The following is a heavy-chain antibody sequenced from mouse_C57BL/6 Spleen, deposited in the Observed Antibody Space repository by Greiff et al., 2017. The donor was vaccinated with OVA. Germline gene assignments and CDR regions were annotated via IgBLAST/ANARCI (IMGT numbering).Heavy chain of an antibody. CDR3: ARFYYDYVYDMDD. J-gene: IGHJ4*01. Sequence: QVQLQQPGAELVKPGASVKLSCKASGYTFTSYWMQWVQQRPGQGLEWIGEIDPSDSYTNYNQKFKGKATLTVDTSSSTAYMQHSILTSEDSAVYYCARFYYDYVYDMDDWGKGTSVTVSS. V-gene: IGHV1-50*01. CDR1: GYTFTSYW. D-gene: IGHD2-4*01. CDR2: IDPSDSYT.